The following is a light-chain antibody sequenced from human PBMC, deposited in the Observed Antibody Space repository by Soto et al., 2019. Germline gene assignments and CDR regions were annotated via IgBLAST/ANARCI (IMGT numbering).Light chain of an antibody. CDR3: SSYTNSGTLVV. CDR2: DVR. Sequence: QSALTQPASVSGSPGQSITLSCTGTGSDIGAYDFVSWYQHHPNRAPKLLIYDVRHRPSGVSNRFSGSKSDNTASLTISGLQAEDEAHYYCSSYTNSGTLVVFGGGTKVTVL. CDR1: GSDIGAYDF. V-gene: IGLV2-14*03. J-gene: IGLJ2*01.